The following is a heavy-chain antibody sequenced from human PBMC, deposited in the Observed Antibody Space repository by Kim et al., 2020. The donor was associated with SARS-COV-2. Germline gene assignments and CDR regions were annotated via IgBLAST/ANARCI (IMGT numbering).Heavy chain of an antibody. Sequence: GGSLRLSCAASGFTFSSYAMHWVRQAPGKGLEWVAVISYDGSNKYYADSVKGRFTISRDNSKNTLYLQMNSLRAEDTAVYYCARDSVAADYYGSGSYHPGRYWGQGTLVTVSS. CDR1: GFTFSSYA. CDR3: ARDSVAADYYGSGSYHPGRY. CDR2: ISYDGSNK. D-gene: IGHD3-10*01. J-gene: IGHJ4*02. V-gene: IGHV3-30*04.